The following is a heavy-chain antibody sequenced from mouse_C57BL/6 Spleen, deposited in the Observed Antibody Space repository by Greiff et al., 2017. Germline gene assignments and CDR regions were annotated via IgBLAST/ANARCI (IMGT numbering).Heavy chain of an antibody. J-gene: IGHJ3*01. CDR3: ARDGVGYGSSYWFAY. CDR1: GYSITSGYY. Sequence: EVKLMESGPGLVKPSQSLSLTCSVTGYSITSGYYWNWIRQFPGNKLEWMGYISYDGSNNYNPSLKNRISITRDTSKNQFFLKLNSVTTEDTATYDCARDGVGYGSSYWFAYWGQGTLVTVSA. D-gene: IGHD1-1*01. CDR2: ISYDGSN. V-gene: IGHV3-6*01.